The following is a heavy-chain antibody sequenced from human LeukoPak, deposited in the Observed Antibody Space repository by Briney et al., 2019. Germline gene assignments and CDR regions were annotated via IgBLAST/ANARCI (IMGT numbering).Heavy chain of an antibody. Sequence: SETLSLTCAVYGGSFSGYYWSWIRQPPGKGLEWIGEINHSGSTNYNPSLKSRVTISVDTSKNQFSLKLSSVTAADTAVYYCARVRGYSFYYYYMDVWGKGTTVTVSS. CDR1: GGSFSGYY. V-gene: IGHV4-34*01. CDR2: INHSGST. CDR3: ARVRGYSFYYYYMDV. D-gene: IGHD5-18*01. J-gene: IGHJ6*03.